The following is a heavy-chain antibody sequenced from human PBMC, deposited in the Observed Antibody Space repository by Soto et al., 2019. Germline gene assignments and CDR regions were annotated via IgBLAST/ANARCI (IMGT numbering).Heavy chain of an antibody. CDR3: ARDYSGYELYAYYYGMDV. D-gene: IGHD5-12*01. CDR1: GFTFSSYS. CDR2: ISSSSSYI. V-gene: IGHV3-21*01. Sequence: GGSLRLSCAASGFTFSSYSMNWVRQAPGKGLEWVSSISSSSSYIYYADSVKGRFTISRDNAKNSLYLQMNSLRAEDTAVYYCARDYSGYELYAYYYGMDVWGQGTTVTVSS. J-gene: IGHJ6*02.